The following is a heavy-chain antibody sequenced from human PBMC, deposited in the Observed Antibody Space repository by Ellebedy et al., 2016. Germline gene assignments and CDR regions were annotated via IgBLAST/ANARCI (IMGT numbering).Heavy chain of an antibody. V-gene: IGHV3-23*01. J-gene: IGHJ5*02. Sequence: GGSLRLXCAASGFSFSMYAMSWVRQTPDKGLEWVSTITGSGDTTHYADSVKGRFTISRDNSKNTLYLQMNSLRADDTAVYYCAKGAWGTYRTNWFNPWGQGTLVTVSS. CDR1: GFSFSMYA. D-gene: IGHD3-16*02. CDR3: AKGAWGTYRTNWFNP. CDR2: ITGSGDTT.